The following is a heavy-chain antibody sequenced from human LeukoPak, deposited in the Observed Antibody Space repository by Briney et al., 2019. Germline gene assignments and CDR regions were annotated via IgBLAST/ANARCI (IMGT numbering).Heavy chain of an antibody. D-gene: IGHD6-19*01. CDR1: GFTFSSYW. CDR3: AVTHPSSGWYRY. Sequence: GGSLRLSCAASGFTFSSYWMHWVRQAPGKGLVWVSRINSDGSSTSYADSVKGRFTISRDNAKNTLYLQMNSLRAEDTAVYYCAVTHPSSGWYRYWGQGTLVTVSS. J-gene: IGHJ4*02. V-gene: IGHV3-74*01. CDR2: INSDGSST.